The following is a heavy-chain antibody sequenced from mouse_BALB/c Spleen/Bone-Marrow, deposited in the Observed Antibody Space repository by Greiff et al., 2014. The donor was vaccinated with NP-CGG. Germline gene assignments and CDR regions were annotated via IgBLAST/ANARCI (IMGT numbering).Heavy chain of an antibody. CDR3: ARQDYYGSSPHWYFDV. Sequence: EVQRVESGGGLVKPGGSLKLSCAASGFTFSSYAMSWVRQTPEKGLEWVATISSGGSYTYYADSVKGRFTISRDTAKNTLYLQMSSLRSEDTAMYYCARQDYYGSSPHWYFDVWGAGTTVTVSS. V-gene: IGHV5-9-3*01. CDR1: GFTFSSYA. D-gene: IGHD1-1*01. J-gene: IGHJ1*01. CDR2: ISSGGSYT.